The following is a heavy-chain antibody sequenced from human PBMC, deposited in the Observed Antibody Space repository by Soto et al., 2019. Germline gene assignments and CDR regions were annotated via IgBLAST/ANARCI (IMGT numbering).Heavy chain of an antibody. V-gene: IGHV1-69*01. D-gene: IGHD3-22*01. Sequence: QVQLVQSGAEIKKPGSWVKVSCKASGGAFRNYAMSWVRQAPGQGLEWMGQIVPLFGTTNYAQKCQGRVSITADESTRTADMELSSLTSAAVAVYYCAREGTYKYDSTGHYPFASWGHGTLVTVSS. CDR1: GGAFRNYA. CDR3: AREGTYKYDSTGHYPFAS. J-gene: IGHJ4*01. CDR2: IVPLFGTT.